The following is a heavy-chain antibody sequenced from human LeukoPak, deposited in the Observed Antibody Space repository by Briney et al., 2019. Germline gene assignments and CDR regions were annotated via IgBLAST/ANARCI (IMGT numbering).Heavy chain of an antibody. V-gene: IGHV3-30*02. D-gene: IGHD1-26*01. CDR3: AKEIQHGGSYPPYFDY. CDR1: GFTFSSYG. J-gene: IGHJ4*02. CDR2: IRYDGSNK. Sequence: PGGSLRLSCAASGFTFSSYGMHWVRQAPGKGLEWVAFIRYDGSNKYYADSVKGRFTISRDNSKNTLYLQMNSLRAEDTAVYYCAKEIQHGGSYPPYFDYWGQGTLVTVSS.